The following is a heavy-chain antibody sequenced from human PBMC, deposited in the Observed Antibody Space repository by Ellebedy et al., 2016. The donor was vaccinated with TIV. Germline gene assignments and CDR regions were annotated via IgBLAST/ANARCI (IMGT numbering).Heavy chain of an antibody. D-gene: IGHD3-16*01. J-gene: IGHJ4*02. Sequence: SVKGRFTISRDNAKNSLYLQMNSLTAEDTAVYYCGRGGFGLADSWGQGTLVTVSS. V-gene: IGHV3-21*01. CDR3: GRGGFGLADS.